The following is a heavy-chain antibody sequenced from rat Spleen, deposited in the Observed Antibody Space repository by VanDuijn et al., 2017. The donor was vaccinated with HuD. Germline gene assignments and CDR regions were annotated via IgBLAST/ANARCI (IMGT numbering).Heavy chain of an antibody. CDR1: GFTFNKFW. Sequence: EVQLVESGGGLVQPGRSLKISCVASGFTFNKFWMTWVRQAPTKGLEWVASISTGGGSTYYRDSVKGRFTISRDNAKSTLYLQMDSLRSEDTATYYCARQSYYYDGSYYYYFDYWGQGVMVTVSS. J-gene: IGHJ2*01. CDR3: ARQSYYYDGSYYYYFDY. V-gene: IGHV5-25*01. CDR2: ISTGGGST. D-gene: IGHD1-12*02.